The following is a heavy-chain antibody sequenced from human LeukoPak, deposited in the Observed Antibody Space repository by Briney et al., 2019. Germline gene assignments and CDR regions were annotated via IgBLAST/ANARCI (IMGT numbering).Heavy chain of an antibody. Sequence: SETLSLTCTVSGGSITGYYWSWIRQPPGKGLEWIAYVYFTGRTLYNPSLESRVTVSVDTSKTQFSLRLTSVTAADTAVYYCARHIPVSYDAFDLWGRGTTVTVSS. CDR1: GGSITGYY. CDR2: VYFTGRT. D-gene: IGHD6-19*01. J-gene: IGHJ3*01. V-gene: IGHV4-59*08. CDR3: ARHIPVSYDAFDL.